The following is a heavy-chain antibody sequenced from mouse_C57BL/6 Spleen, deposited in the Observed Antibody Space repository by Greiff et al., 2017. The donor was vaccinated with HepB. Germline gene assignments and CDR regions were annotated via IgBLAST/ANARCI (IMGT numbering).Heavy chain of an antibody. V-gene: IGHV1-62-2*01. Sequence: HSLSYLFKPFSSVKLSCKASGYTFTEYTIHWVKQRSGQGLEWIGWFYPGSGSIKYNEKFKDKATLTADKSSSTVYMELSRLTSEDSAVYFCARHEGSSYYYGSSYFAYWGQGTLVTVSA. CDR1: GYTFTEYT. CDR3: ARHEGSSYYYGSSYFAY. CDR2: FYPGSGSI. D-gene: IGHD1-1*01. J-gene: IGHJ3*01.